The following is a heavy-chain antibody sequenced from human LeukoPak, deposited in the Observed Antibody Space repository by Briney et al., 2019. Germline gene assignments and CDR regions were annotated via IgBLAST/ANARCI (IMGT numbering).Heavy chain of an antibody. CDR2: INGDASST. Sequence: QPGGSLRLSCAASGLTLSGYWMHWVRQAPGKGLVRVSRINGDASSTSYADSVKGRSTISRDNAKSTLYLQMNSLRVEDTAVYYCARARGNTYGYFEYWGQGTLVTVSS. CDR1: GLTLSGYW. D-gene: IGHD5-18*01. J-gene: IGHJ4*02. V-gene: IGHV3-74*01. CDR3: ARARGNTYGYFEY.